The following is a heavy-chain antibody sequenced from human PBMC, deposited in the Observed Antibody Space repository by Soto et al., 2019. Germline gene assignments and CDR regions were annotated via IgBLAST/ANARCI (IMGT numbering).Heavy chain of an antibody. CDR1: GYTFTTYG. V-gene: IGHV1-18*01. CDR2: ISGYNGHT. Sequence: QVQLVQSGAEVRKPGASVKVSCKASGYTFTTYGISWVRQAPGQGLEWMGWISGYNGHTKYAQKFQGRVTMTTDTSTSKVYMVLRSLRSDDTAEYCWAREGEMAYYYDVLDVWGQGTTVTVSS. J-gene: IGHJ6*02. CDR3: AREGEMAYYYDVLDV. D-gene: IGHD3-16*01.